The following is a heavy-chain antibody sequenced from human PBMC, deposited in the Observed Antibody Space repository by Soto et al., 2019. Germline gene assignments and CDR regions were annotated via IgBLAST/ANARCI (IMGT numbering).Heavy chain of an antibody. CDR3: AAPRGAFTAQNYYYYGMDV. CDR1: GFTFTSSA. CDR2: IVVGSGNT. Sequence: SVKVSCKASGFTFTSSAMQWVQQARGQRLEWIGWIVVGSGNTNYAQKFQERVTITRDMSTSTAYMELSSLRSEDTAVYYCAAPRGAFTAQNYYYYGMDVWGQGTTVTVSS. J-gene: IGHJ6*02. V-gene: IGHV1-58*02. D-gene: IGHD2-21*02.